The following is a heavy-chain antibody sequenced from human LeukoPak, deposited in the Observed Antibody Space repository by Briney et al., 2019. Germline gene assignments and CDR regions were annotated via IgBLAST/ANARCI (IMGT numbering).Heavy chain of an antibody. CDR1: GYTFTTYY. Sequence: GASVKVPCKASGYTFTTYYIHWVRQAPGQGLEWMGIINPSIESTNYAQKFQGRVTMTRDTSTSTVYMELTSLRSEDTAVYYCAREWRIQLYLPDYWGQGTLVTVSS. CDR3: AREWRIQLYLPDY. J-gene: IGHJ4*02. CDR2: INPSIEST. D-gene: IGHD5-18*01. V-gene: IGHV1-46*01.